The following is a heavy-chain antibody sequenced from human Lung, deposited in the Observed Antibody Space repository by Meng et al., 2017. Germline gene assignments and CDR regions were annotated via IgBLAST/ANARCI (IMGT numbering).Heavy chain of an antibody. CDR3: AHASYYYDSSGYKFFDY. Sequence: QITLQDSGPTLVKPTQTLTLTCTFSGFSLSTSGVGVGWIRQPPGKALELLALIYWDDDKRYSPSLKSRLTITKDTSKNQVVLTMTNMDPVDTATYYCAHASYYYDSSGYKFFDYWGQGTLVTVSS. V-gene: IGHV2-5*02. CDR2: IYWDDDK. CDR1: GFSLSTSGVG. D-gene: IGHD3-22*01. J-gene: IGHJ4*02.